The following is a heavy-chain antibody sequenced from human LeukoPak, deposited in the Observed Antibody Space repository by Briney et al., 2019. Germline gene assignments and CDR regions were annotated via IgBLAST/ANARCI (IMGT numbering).Heavy chain of an antibody. V-gene: IGHV3-23*01. J-gene: IGHJ6*03. CDR2: ISSTGGTT. Sequence: GGSLRLSCAASGFSFSSYGMSWVRQAPGKGLEWVSAISSTGGTTYYADSVKGRFTISRDNSKNTLYLQMNSLGAEDMAIYYCAKNGDRGAYCSGGSCYPYYYYYMDVWGKGTTVTISS. CDR3: AKNGDRGAYCSGGSCYPYYYYYMDV. D-gene: IGHD2-15*01. CDR1: GFSFSSYG.